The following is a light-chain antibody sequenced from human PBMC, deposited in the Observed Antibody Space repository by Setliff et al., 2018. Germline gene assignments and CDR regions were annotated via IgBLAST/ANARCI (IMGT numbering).Light chain of an antibody. CDR2: EGS. CDR1: SSDVGSYNL. J-gene: IGLJ1*01. V-gene: IGLV2-23*01. Sequence: QSVLTQPASVSGSPGQSITISCTGTSSDVGSYNLVSWCQQHPGKAPKLMIYEGSKRPSGISNRFSGSKSGNTASLTISGLQAEDEADYYCCSYAGSSPYVFGTGTRAPS. CDR3: CSYAGSSPYV.